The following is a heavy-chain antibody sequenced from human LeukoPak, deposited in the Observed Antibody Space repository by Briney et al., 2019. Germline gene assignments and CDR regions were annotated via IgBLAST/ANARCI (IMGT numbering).Heavy chain of an antibody. D-gene: IGHD3-10*01. Sequence: ALVKVSCKVSGYTLTELSMHWVRQAPGKGLEWMGGFDPEDGETIYAQKFQGRVTMTEDTSTDTAYMELSSLRSEDTAVYYCATVYLLRVRGVIPNGFDPWGQGTLVTVSS. CDR3: ATVYLLRVRGVIPNGFDP. V-gene: IGHV1-24*01. J-gene: IGHJ5*02. CDR1: GYTLTELS. CDR2: FDPEDGET.